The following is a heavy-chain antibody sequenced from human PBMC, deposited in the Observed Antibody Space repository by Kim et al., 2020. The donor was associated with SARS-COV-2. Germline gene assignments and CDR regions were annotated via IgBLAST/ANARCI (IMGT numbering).Heavy chain of an antibody. CDR2: INPNSGGT. Sequence: ASVKVSCKASGYTFTGYYMHWVRQAPGQGLEWMGRINPNSGGTNYAQKFQGRVTMTRDTSISTAYMELSRLRSDDTAVYYCARDHRKYSSSSISSSGYYYYGMDVWGQGTTVTVSS. CDR1: GYTFTGYY. J-gene: IGHJ6*02. CDR3: ARDHRKYSSSSISSSGYYYYGMDV. D-gene: IGHD6-6*01. V-gene: IGHV1-2*06.